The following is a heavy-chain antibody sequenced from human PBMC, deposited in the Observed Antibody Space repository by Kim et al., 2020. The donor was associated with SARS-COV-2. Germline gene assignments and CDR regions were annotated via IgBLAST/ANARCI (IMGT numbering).Heavy chain of an antibody. D-gene: IGHD2-15*01. Sequence: ASVKVSCKASGYTFTGHYIHWVRQAPGQGPEWMGRINPNSGDTDYAQNFQGRVTMTRDTSITTAYMELSSLRSDDTAVYFCVRGPGGNRFGASHSDYWGQGSLITVSS. CDR3: VRGPGGNRFGASHSDY. V-gene: IGHV1-2*06. CDR1: GYTFTGHY. CDR2: INPNSGDT. J-gene: IGHJ4*02.